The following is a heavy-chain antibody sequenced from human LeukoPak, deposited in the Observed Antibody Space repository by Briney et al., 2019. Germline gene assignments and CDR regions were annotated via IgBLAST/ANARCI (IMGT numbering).Heavy chain of an antibody. J-gene: IGHJ4*02. D-gene: IGHD6-19*01. Sequence: GGSLTLSCVAPGFTFIDHHMDWVRQAPGKGLEWVAVIWYDGSNKYYADSVKGRFTISRDNSKSTLYLQMNSLRAEDTAVYYCARDLAVAGLEYGGQGTLVTVSS. CDR3: ARDLAVAGLEY. V-gene: IGHV3-33*08. CDR1: GFTFIDHH. CDR2: IWYDGSNK.